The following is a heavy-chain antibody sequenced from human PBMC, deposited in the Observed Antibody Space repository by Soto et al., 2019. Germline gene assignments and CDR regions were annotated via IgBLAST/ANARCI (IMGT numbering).Heavy chain of an antibody. CDR2: ISAYNGNT. J-gene: IGHJ3*02. CDR3: ARVRKSCSGGSCYDVFDI. CDR1: GYTFTSYG. V-gene: IGHV1-18*01. Sequence: ASVKVSCKASGYTFTSYGISWVRQAPGQGLEWMGWISAYNGNTNYAQKLQGRVTMTTDTSTSTAYMELRSLRSDDTAVYYCARVRKSCSGGSCYDVFDIGGQGKLATVSS. D-gene: IGHD2-15*01.